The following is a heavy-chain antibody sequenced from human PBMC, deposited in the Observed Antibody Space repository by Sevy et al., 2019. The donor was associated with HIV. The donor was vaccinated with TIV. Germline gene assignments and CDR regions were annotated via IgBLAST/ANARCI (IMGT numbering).Heavy chain of an antibody. J-gene: IGHJ3*02. CDR2: ISGSGGST. CDR3: AKGETYGYNFDAFDI. Sequence: GESLKISCAASGFTFSSYAMSWVRQAPGKGLEWVSAISGSGGSTYYADSVKGRFIISRDNSKNTLYLQMNSLRAEDTAVYYCAKGETYGYNFDAFDIWGQGTMVTVSS. V-gene: IGHV3-23*01. D-gene: IGHD5-12*01. CDR1: GFTFSSYA.